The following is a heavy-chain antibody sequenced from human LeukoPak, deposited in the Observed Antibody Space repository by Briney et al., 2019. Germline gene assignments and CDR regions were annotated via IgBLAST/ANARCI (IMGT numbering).Heavy chain of an antibody. Sequence: PSETLSLTCAVYGGSFSGYYWSWIRQPPGKGLEWIGEINHSGSTNYNPSLKSRVTISVDTSKNQFSLRLSSVTAADTAVYYCARGHALESRVPAAMRRAYYYYGMDVWGKGTTVTVSS. CDR2: INHSGST. D-gene: IGHD2-2*01. CDR1: GGSFSGYY. CDR3: ARGHALESRVPAAMRRAYYYYGMDV. V-gene: IGHV4-34*01. J-gene: IGHJ6*04.